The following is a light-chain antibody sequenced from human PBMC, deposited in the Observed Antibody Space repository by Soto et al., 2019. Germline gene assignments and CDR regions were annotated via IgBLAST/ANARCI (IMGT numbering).Light chain of an antibody. CDR3: QQRKNWPPIT. CDR1: QNVDKF. Sequence: EIELTQSPATLSLSPWETATPSSRASQNVDKFLAWYQQRPGQPPRLLIFDSSNRATGVPVRFSGSGSGTVFTLTIGSLEPEDSAVYYCQQRKNWPPITFGQGTRLE. V-gene: IGKV3-11*01. J-gene: IGKJ5*01. CDR2: DSS.